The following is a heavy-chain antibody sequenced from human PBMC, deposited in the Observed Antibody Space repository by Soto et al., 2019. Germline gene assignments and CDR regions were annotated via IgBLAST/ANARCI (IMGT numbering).Heavy chain of an antibody. D-gene: IGHD1-1*01. V-gene: IGHV3-23*01. J-gene: IGHJ4*02. CDR3: ASPGNPLDY. Sequence: GGSLRLSCAASGFTFSSYVMSWVRQAPGKGLEWVSGISGSGGSTYYADSVKGRFTISRDNFKNTLFLHMSSLRAEDTAVYYCASPGNPLDYWGQGTLVTVS. CDR2: ISGSGGST. CDR1: GFTFSSYV.